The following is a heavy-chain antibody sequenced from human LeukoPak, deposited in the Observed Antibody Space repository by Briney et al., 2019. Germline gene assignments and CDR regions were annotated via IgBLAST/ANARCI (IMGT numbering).Heavy chain of an antibody. J-gene: IGHJ5*02. Sequence: ASVKVSCNASGGIFSNYAINWVRQAPGQGLEWMGGIMSIFGSPKYAQKFQGRVTITADESTNTAYIELSSLTSDDTAVYYCATERAVALQNWFDPWGQGTLVTVSS. D-gene: IGHD6-19*01. V-gene: IGHV1-69*13. CDR3: ATERAVALQNWFDP. CDR2: IMSIFGSP. CDR1: GGIFSNYA.